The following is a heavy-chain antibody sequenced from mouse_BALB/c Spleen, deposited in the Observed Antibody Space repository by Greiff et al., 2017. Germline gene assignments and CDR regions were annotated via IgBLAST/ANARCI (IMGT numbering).Heavy chain of an antibody. CDR1: GISITTGNYR. CDR2: IYYSGTI. CDR3: ARGITDFDY. J-gene: IGHJ2*01. Sequence: DVKLQESGPGLVKPSQTVSLTCTVTGISITTGNYRWSWIRQFPGNKLEWIGYIYYSGTITYNPSLTSRTTITRDTSKNQFFLEMNSLTAEDTATYYCARGITDFDYWGQGTTLTVSS. D-gene: IGHD2-4*01. V-gene: IGHV3-5*02.